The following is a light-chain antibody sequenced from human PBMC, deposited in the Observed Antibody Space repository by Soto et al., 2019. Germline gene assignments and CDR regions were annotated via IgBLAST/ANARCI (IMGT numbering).Light chain of an antibody. J-gene: IGLJ2*01. CDR3: ESWDDSLYGAV. V-gene: IGLV1-44*01. CDR1: SSNIGTNT. CDR2: NND. Sequence: QSVLTEPPSASGTPGQRVTISCSGSSSNIGTNTINWYQQFPGTAPKLLIYNNDQRPSGVPDRFSASKSGPSASLAISGLQSEDEADYYCESWDDSLYGAVFGGGTKLTVL.